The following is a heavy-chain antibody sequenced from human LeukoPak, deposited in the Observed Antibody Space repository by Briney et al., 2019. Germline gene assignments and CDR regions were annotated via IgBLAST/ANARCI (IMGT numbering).Heavy chain of an antibody. CDR1: GGSISSGDYY. D-gene: IGHD4-17*01. CDR2: IYYSGST. CDR3: ARGLLYGDYGTVRYYFDY. J-gene: IGHJ4*02. V-gene: IGHV4-30-4*01. Sequence: SETLSLTCTVSGGSISSGDYYWSWIRQPPGKGLEWIGYIYYSGSTYYNPSLKSRVTISVDTSKNQFSLKLSSVTAADTAVYYCARGLLYGDYGTVRYYFDYWGQGTLVTVSS.